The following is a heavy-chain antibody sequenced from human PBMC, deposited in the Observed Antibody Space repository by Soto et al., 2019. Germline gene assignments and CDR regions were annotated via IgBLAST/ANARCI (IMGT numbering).Heavy chain of an antibody. D-gene: IGHD2-21*02. J-gene: IGHJ4*02. CDR2: VNPSGGHT. V-gene: IGHV1-46*01. Sequence: ASVKVSCKASGDTFTDYYIHWVRQAPGQGLEWMGTVNPSGGHTTYAQHFLGRVTMTRDTSTSTLYMELTSLTSDDTVIYYCARGGHVVVVTAALDYWGQGTLVTVSS. CDR3: ARGGHVVVVTAALDY. CDR1: GDTFTDYY.